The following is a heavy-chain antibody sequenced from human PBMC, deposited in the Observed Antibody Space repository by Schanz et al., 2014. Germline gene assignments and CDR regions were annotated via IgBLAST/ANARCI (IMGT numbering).Heavy chain of an antibody. CDR1: GFTFFGSFA. Sequence: EVQLLESGGGLVQPGGSLRLSCVASGFTFFGSFAMSWVRQAPGKGLEWVSGMSGSGSTADYADSVKGRFTISRDNSSNTLYLQVNSLRPEDTAVYYCARDHQWLARYYMDVWGKGTTVTVSS. J-gene: IGHJ6*03. D-gene: IGHD6-19*01. CDR2: MSGSGSTA. CDR3: ARDHQWLARYYMDV. V-gene: IGHV3-23*01.